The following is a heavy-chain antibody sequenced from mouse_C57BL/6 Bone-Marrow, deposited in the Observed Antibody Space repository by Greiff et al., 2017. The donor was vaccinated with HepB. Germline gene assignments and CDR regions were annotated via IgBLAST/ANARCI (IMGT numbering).Heavy chain of an antibody. V-gene: IGHV1-81*01. J-gene: IGHJ1*03. CDR1: GYTFTSYG. D-gene: IGHD1-1*01. Sequence: VQLQESGAELARPGASVKLSCKASGYTFTSYGISWVKQRPGQGLEWIGEIYPRSGNTYYNEKFKGKATLTADKSSSTAYMELRSLTSEDSAVYFCAREGVCNGSRYFDVWGTGTTVTVSS. CDR2: IYPRSGNT. CDR3: AREGVCNGSRYFDV.